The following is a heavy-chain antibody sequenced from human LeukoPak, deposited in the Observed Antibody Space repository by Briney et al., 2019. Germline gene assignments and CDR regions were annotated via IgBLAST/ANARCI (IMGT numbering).Heavy chain of an antibody. CDR2: ISAYNGNT. CDR1: GYTFTSYG. D-gene: IGHD2-2*02. CDR3: ARDLVVVPAAILDYYYGMDV. V-gene: IGHV1-18*01. J-gene: IGHJ6*02. Sequence: GASVKVSCKASGYTFTSYGISWVRQAPGQGLEWMGWISAYNGNTNYAQKLQGRVTMTTDTSTSTAYMELRSPRSDDTAVYYCARDLVVVPAAILDYYYGMDVWGQGTTVTVSS.